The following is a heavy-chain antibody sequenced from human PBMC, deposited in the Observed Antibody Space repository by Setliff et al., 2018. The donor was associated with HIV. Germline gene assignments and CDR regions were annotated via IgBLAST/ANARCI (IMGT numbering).Heavy chain of an antibody. D-gene: IGHD7-27*01. CDR1: ESTFYA. CDR2: ISYDGTSK. J-gene: IGHJ4*02. Sequence: GGSLRLSCEASESTFYAMHWVRQAPGKGLEWLAVISYDGTSKYYADSVKGRFTISRDNSKNTLYLQMNSLRAEDTAVYYCAKDRWGGKPYYFDYWGQGTLVTVSS. CDR3: AKDRWGGKPYYFDY. V-gene: IGHV3-30*04.